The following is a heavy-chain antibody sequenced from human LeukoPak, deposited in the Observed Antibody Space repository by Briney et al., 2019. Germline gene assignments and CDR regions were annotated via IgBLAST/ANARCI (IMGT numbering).Heavy chain of an antibody. D-gene: IGHD3-10*01. CDR1: GFTFSSYS. CDR3: ASTISLVRGVIRYFDY. V-gene: IGHV3-21*01. J-gene: IGHJ4*02. CDR2: ITSSSSSE. Sequence: PGGSLRLSCAASGFTFSSYSMNWVRQAPGKGLEWVSSITSSSSSEYYAGSVKGRFTISRDNAKNSLYLQINSLRAEDTAVYYCASTISLVRGVIRYFDYWGQGTLVTVSS.